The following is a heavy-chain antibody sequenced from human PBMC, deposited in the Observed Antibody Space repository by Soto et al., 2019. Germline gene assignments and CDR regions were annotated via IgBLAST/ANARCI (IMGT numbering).Heavy chain of an antibody. CDR1: GFTFSSYG. CDR3: AKDKSGYCSDAFDI. Sequence: GGSLRLSCVASGFTFSSYGMSWVRPAPGKVLEWVSAMTGSGESTYYADSVKGRFTISRDNSKNTLYQQMNSLRAEETALYYCAKDKSGYCSDAFDIWGQGTMVTVSS. V-gene: IGHV3-23*01. CDR2: MTGSGEST. J-gene: IGHJ3*02. D-gene: IGHD2-2*03.